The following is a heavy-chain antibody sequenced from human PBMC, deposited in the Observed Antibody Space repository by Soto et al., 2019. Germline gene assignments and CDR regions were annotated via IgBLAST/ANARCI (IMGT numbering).Heavy chain of an antibody. CDR3: AREYSSAPDY. CDR2: IYYSGST. V-gene: IGHV4-39*02. J-gene: IGHJ4*02. CDR1: GVSISSSIYY. D-gene: IGHD6-25*01. Sequence: SETLSLTCTVSGVSISSSIYYWGWIRQPPGKGLEWIGSIYYSGSTFYSPSLRSRVTISVDTSKNQFSLRVSSVTAADTAVYYCAREYSSAPDYWGQGTLVTVSS.